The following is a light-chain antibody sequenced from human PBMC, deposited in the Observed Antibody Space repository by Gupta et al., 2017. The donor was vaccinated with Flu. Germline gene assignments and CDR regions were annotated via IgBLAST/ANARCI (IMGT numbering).Light chain of an antibody. Sequence: PSTLSASLGARVTITCRASQNIDAWLAWYQQRPGKAPSLLIYKASTLQSGVPSRFSGSGSGTEFTLAISSLQPDDLATYYCQQYNNDPWTFGHGTKV. CDR2: KAS. J-gene: IGKJ1*01. CDR1: QNIDAW. CDR3: QQYNNDPWT. V-gene: IGKV1-5*03.